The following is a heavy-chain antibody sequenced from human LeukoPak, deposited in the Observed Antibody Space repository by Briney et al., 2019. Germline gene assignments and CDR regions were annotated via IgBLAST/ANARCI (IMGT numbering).Heavy chain of an antibody. V-gene: IGHV3-48*04. CDR3: ARDGGVEYYDSSNYYDY. J-gene: IGHJ4*02. CDR1: GFTFSSYG. D-gene: IGHD3-22*01. CDR2: ISSSGSTM. Sequence: GGSLRLSCGASGFTFSSYGMHWVRQAPGKGLEWVSYISSSGSTMYYADSVKGRFTISRDNAKNSLHLQMNSLRAEDTAVYYCARDGGVEYYDSSNYYDYWGQGTLVTVSS.